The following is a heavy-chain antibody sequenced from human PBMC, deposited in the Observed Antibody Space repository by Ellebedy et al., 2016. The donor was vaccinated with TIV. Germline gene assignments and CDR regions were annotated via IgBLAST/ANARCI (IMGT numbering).Heavy chain of an antibody. CDR3: ARDLGRYGMDV. CDR1: GGSINNYY. J-gene: IGHJ6*02. V-gene: IGHV4-59*01. CDR2: INHSGNS. Sequence: MPSETLSLTCSVSGGSINNYYWTWIRQPPGQGLEWIADINHSGNSHIHASIKSRVTLSLDTSTNQFSLDLSSVTAADTATYECARDLGRYGMDVWGQGTTVTVSS.